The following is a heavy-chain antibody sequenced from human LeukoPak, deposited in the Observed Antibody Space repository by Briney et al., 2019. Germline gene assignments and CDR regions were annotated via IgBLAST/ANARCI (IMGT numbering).Heavy chain of an antibody. Sequence: WGSLSLTCAASGFSFSNYAKYWVRQAPGKGLDWVSGISGSGGSTYYADSVKGRFTISRDNSKNTLYLQMNSLRAEDTAVYDCARESTPLRGAFRPWRRGPLVTVSS. J-gene: IGHJ5*02. CDR1: GFSFSNYA. D-gene: IGHD2/OR15-2a*01. V-gene: IGHV3-23*01. CDR3: ARESTPLRGAFRP. CDR2: ISGSGGST.